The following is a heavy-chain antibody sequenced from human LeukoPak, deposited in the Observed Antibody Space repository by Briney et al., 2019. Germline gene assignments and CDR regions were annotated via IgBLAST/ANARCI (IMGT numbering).Heavy chain of an antibody. CDR2: IIPIFGTA. D-gene: IGHD4-17*01. J-gene: IGHJ4*02. Sequence: ASVKVSCKASGGTFSSHAISWVRQAPGQGLEWMGGIIPIFGTANYAQKFQGRVTITADKSTSTAYMELSSLRSEDTAVYYCARGDTTVTNTQFDYWGQGTLVTVSS. CDR3: ARGDTTVTNTQFDY. CDR1: GGTFSSHA. V-gene: IGHV1-69*06.